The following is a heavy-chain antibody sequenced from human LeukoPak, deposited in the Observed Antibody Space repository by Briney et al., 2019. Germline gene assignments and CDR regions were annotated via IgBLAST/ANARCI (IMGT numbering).Heavy chain of an antibody. D-gene: IGHD6-19*01. CDR3: ATIEGRAGTD. Sequence: GASVKVSCKASGYTFTGYYMHWVRQAPGQGLEWMGWIFPKSGDTNYAQSFQGRVTMTRDTSISTAYMELTRLTSDDTAVYSCATIEGRAGTDWGQGTLVTVSS. J-gene: IGHJ4*02. V-gene: IGHV1-2*02. CDR2: IFPKSGDT. CDR1: GYTFTGYY.